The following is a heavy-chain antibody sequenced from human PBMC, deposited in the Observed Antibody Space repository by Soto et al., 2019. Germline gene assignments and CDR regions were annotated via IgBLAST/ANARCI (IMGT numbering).Heavy chain of an antibody. CDR1: GGSISSYY. Sequence: QVQLQESGPGLVKPSETLSLTCTVSGGSISSYYWGWIRQPPGKGLEWIGYIYYSGSTNYNPSLKSRVTISVDTSKNQFSLKLSSVTAADTAVYYCARLRGTIFGPGGGWFDPWGQGTLVTVSS. J-gene: IGHJ5*02. V-gene: IGHV4-59*01. D-gene: IGHD3-3*01. CDR2: IYYSGST. CDR3: ARLRGTIFGPGGGWFDP.